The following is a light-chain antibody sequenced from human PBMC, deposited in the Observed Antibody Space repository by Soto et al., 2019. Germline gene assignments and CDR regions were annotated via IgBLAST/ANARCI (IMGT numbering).Light chain of an antibody. V-gene: IGKV2-30*01. CDR2: KVS. CDR3: LQGSHWPWT. Sequence: DVVMTQSPLSLPVTLGQPASISCRSSQSLVSSDTNTYLNWYQQRPGQSPRRLIYKVSNRDSGVPDRFSGSGSCTDFTLKISRVEAEDVGVYYCLQGSHWPWTFGQGTKVEI. J-gene: IGKJ1*01. CDR1: QSLVSSDTNTY.